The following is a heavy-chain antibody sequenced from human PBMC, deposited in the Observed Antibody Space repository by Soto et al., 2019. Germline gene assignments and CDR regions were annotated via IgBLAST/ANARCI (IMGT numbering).Heavy chain of an antibody. J-gene: IGHJ6*02. CDR3: ARDRGRYSGYADATQHYYYYGMDV. CDR2: IWYDGSNK. V-gene: IGHV3-33*01. CDR1: GFTFSSYG. Sequence: FLRLSCAASGFTFSSYGMHWVRQAPGKGLEWVAVIWYDGSNKYYADSVKGRFTISRDNSKNTLYLQMNSLRAEDTAVYYCARDRGRYSGYADATQHYYYYGMDVWGQGTTVTVSS. D-gene: IGHD5-12*01.